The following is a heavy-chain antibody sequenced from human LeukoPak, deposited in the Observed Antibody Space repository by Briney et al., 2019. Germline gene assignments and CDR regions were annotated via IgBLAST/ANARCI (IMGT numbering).Heavy chain of an antibody. D-gene: IGHD3-9*01. Sequence: GGSLRLSCAASGFTFSSYGMHWVRQAPGKGLEWVAVISYDGSNKYYADSVKGRFTISRDNSKNTLYLQMNSLRAEDTAVYYCAKDQYFDWAIDYWGQGTLVTVSS. CDR3: AKDQYFDWAIDY. CDR1: GFTFSSYG. V-gene: IGHV3-30*18. J-gene: IGHJ4*02. CDR2: ISYDGSNK.